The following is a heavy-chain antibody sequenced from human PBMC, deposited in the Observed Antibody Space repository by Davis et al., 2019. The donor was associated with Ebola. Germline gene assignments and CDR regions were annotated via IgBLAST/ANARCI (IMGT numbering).Heavy chain of an antibody. CDR3: NANPSHGMDV. CDR2: ISYDGSNK. Sequence: GGSLRLSCAASGFTFSSYAMHWVRQAPGKGLEWVAVISYDGSNKYYADSVKGRFTISRDNSKNTLYLQMNSLRAEDTAVYYCNANPSHGMDVWGQGTTVTVSS. V-gene: IGHV3-30-3*01. CDR1: GFTFSSYA. J-gene: IGHJ6*02.